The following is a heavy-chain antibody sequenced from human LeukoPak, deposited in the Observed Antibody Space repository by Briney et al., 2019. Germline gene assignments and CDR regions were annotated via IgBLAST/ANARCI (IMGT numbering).Heavy chain of an antibody. J-gene: IGHJ4*02. CDR3: ATIEEIGGNFDY. CDR2: INPNSGGT. D-gene: IGHD1-26*01. V-gene: IGHV1-2*02. Sequence: ASVKVSCKASGYTFTGYYMHWVRQAPGQGLEWMGWINPNSGGTNYAQKFQGRVTMTRDTSISTAYMELSRLRSDDTAVYYCATIEEIGGNFDYWGQGTLVTVSS. CDR1: GYTFTGYY.